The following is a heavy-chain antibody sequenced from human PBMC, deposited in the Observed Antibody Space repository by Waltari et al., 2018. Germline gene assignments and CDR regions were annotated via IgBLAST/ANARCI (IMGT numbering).Heavy chain of an antibody. J-gene: IGHJ4*02. D-gene: IGHD6-13*01. Sequence: QVHLVESGGGVVQPGRSLRFSRAAAGLPLSDYGMHWVRQAPGKGLEWVAAMSYDGSNKHYVDSVKGRFTLSRDDSKNTLYLQMNSLTTEDTAVYYCARGFSSWGTFEYWGQGTLVTVSS. CDR1: GLPLSDYG. CDR2: MSYDGSNK. V-gene: IGHV3-30*04. CDR3: ARGFSSWGTFEY.